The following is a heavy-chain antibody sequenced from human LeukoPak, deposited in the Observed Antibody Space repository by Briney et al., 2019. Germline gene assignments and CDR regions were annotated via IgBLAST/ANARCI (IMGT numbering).Heavy chain of an antibody. J-gene: IGHJ4*02. D-gene: IGHD5-24*01. CDR2: IKQDGSKK. V-gene: IGHV3-7*04. CDR1: GFTFSSYA. Sequence: PGGSLRLSCATSGFTFSSYAMSWVRQAPGKGLEWVANIKQDGSKKSYVDSVKGRFTISRDNAKNSLYLKMNSLRAEDTAIYYCTRVGYIDEGIDYWGQGTLVTVSS. CDR3: TRVGYIDEGIDY.